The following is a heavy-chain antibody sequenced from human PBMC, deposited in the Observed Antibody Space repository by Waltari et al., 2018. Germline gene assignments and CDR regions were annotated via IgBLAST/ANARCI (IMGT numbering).Heavy chain of an antibody. V-gene: IGHV1-8*01. J-gene: IGHJ6*02. CDR1: GYTFTSYD. CDR3: AIELFGEFSGGGYYYGMDV. Sequence: QVQLVQSGAEVKKPGASVKVSCKASGYTFTSYDINWVRQATGQGLEWMGWMNPNSGNTGYAQKVQGRVTMTRNTSISTAYMELSSLRSEDTAVDYCAIELFGEFSGGGYYYGMDVWGQGTTVTVSS. CDR2: MNPNSGNT. D-gene: IGHD3-10*01.